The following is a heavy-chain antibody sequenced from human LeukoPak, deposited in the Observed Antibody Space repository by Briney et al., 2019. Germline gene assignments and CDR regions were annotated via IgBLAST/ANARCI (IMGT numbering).Heavy chain of an antibody. Sequence: GGSLRLSCAASGFTFSSYFMNWVRQAPGKGLEGVAFIRYDGRNKYYADSVKGRFTISRDNSKNTLYLQMNSLRAEDTAVYYCAKDSVWGCSSTSCYFPFDYWGQGTLVTVSS. CDR1: GFTFSSYF. D-gene: IGHD2-2*01. CDR3: AKDSVWGCSSTSCYFPFDY. CDR2: IRYDGRNK. V-gene: IGHV3-30*02. J-gene: IGHJ4*02.